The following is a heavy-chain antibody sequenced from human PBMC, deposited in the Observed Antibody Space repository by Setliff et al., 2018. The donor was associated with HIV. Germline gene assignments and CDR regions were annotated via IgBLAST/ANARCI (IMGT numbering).Heavy chain of an antibody. D-gene: IGHD1-1*01. J-gene: IGHJ6*03. V-gene: IGHV1-69*06. CDR1: GGTLNGYA. CDR3: ARGHGGTHRAYYYYYMDV. CDR2: IIPIFGTT. Sequence: GASVKVSCKASGGTLNGYAISWVRQAPGQGLEWMGRIIPIFGTTDYAQKLQGRVTITADKSTSTAYMELSSLRSEDTAVYYCARGHGGTHRAYYYYYMDVWGKGTTVTVSS.